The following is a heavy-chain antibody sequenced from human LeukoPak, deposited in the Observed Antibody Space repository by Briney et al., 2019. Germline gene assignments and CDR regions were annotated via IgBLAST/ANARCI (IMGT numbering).Heavy chain of an antibody. J-gene: IGHJ4*02. Sequence: RGSLRLSCAPPGFTLRNYAMYWVRQALGRGLEWAAVVSLDGNTTFYSDSVKGRFAISRDNSKNTLYLEMNSLRPEDTAVYYCARFRAATTRFDYWGQGTLVTVSS. CDR1: GFTLRNYA. D-gene: IGHD1/OR15-1a*01. CDR3: ARFRAATTRFDY. V-gene: IGHV3-30*09. CDR2: VSLDGNTT.